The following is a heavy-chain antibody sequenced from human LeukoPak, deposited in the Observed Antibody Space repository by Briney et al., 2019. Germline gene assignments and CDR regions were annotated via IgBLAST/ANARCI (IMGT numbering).Heavy chain of an antibody. J-gene: IGHJ4*02. CDR1: GFTFSSYA. CDR2: TSGSGGST. Sequence: GGSLRLSCAASGFTFSSYAMSWVRQAPGKGLEWVSATSGSGGSTYYADSVKGRFTISRDNSKNTLYLQMNSLRAEDTAVYYCAKGPGWQWLVYFDYWGQGTLVTVSS. V-gene: IGHV3-23*01. D-gene: IGHD6-19*01. CDR3: AKGPGWQWLVYFDY.